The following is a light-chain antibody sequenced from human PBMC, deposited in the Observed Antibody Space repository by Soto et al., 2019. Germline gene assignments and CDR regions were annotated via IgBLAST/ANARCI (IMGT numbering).Light chain of an antibody. Sequence: EVVLTQSPGTVSLSPGERATLSCRASQSVTNNFLAWYQQKPGQAPRLLIYAASSRATGIPDRFSGSGSGTDFTLSISRLEPEDFAVYYCQQYGSTITCTFGQGTKVEFK. CDR1: QSVTNNF. J-gene: IGKJ1*01. CDR3: QQYGSTITCT. CDR2: AAS. V-gene: IGKV3-20*01.